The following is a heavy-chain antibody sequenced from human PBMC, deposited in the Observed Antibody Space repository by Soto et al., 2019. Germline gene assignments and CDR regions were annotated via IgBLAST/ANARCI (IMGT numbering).Heavy chain of an antibody. Sequence: VGSLRLSCVASGFNLSHPWMTWVRQAAGKGLEWVGRIKSKTDGGTADYAAPVKGRATISRDDSKNTVYLQMNSLKTEDTAVYYCTTGIYYDILTGYHNVAYWGQGALVTVLL. V-gene: IGHV3-15*01. CDR2: IKSKTDGGTA. D-gene: IGHD3-9*01. J-gene: IGHJ4*02. CDR1: GFNLSHPW. CDR3: TTGIYYDILTGYHNVAY.